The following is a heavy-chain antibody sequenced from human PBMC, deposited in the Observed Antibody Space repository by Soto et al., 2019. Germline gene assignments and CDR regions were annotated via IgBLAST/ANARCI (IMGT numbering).Heavy chain of an antibody. CDR3: ARAPGYSYGDVDY. CDR1: GFTFSSYA. D-gene: IGHD5-18*01. J-gene: IGHJ4*02. CDR2: ISYDGSNK. V-gene: IGHV3-30-3*01. Sequence: QVQLVESGGGVVQPGRSLRLSCAASGFTFSSYAMHWVRQAPGKGLEWVAVISYDGSNKYYADSVKGRFTISRDKSKNTLYLQMNSLRAEDTAVYYCARAPGYSYGDVDYWGQGTLVTVSS.